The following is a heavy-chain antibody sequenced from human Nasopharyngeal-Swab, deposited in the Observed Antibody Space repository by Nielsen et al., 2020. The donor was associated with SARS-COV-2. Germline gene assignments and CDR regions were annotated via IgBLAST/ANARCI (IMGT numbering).Heavy chain of an antibody. D-gene: IGHD6-13*01. CDR2: ISYDGSNK. V-gene: IGHV3-30-3*01. CDR1: GFTFSSYA. CDR3: ARGPPEYSSSWYRGMCDY. Sequence: GESLKISCAASGFTFSSYAMHWVRQAPGKGPEWVAVISYDGSNKYYADSVKGRFTISRDNSKNTLYLQMNSLRAEDTAVYYCARGPPEYSSSWYRGMCDYWGQGTLVTVSS. J-gene: IGHJ4*02.